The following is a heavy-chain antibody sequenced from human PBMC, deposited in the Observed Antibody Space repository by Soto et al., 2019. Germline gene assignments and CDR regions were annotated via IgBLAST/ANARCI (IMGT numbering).Heavy chain of an antibody. CDR1: CGSISGFY. CDR3: AAAHRY. Sequence: SETLSLTCSVSCGSISGFYWSWIRQTPEKGLEWIGYIYYSGSTNYNPSLKSRVTMLIDMSKNQFSLKLTSVSAADTAVYYCAAAHRYWGQGILVTVSS. J-gene: IGHJ4*02. D-gene: IGHD2-15*01. V-gene: IGHV4-59*01. CDR2: IYYSGST.